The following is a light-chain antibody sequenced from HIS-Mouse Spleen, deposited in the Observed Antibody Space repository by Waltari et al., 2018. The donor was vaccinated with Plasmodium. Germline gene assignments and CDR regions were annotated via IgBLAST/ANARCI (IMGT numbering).Light chain of an antibody. J-gene: IGKJ2*01. CDR2: DAS. CDR1: QSVSSY. CDR3: QQRSNWPLYT. V-gene: IGKV3-11*01. Sequence: IVLTQSPGTLSLSPGERATLSCRASQSVSSYLAWYQQKPGQAPRLLIYDASNRATGIPARVMGSGSGTDFTLTSSSLEPEDFAVYYCQQRSNWPLYTFGQGTKLEIK.